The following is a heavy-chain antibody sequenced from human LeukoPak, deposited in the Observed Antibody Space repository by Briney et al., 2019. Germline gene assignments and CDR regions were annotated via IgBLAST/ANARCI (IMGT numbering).Heavy chain of an antibody. J-gene: IGHJ4*02. V-gene: IGHV4-38-2*02. Sequence: SETLSLTCSVSGYSISSGYYWGWIRQPPGKGLEWIATIYHSPSTYYNPSLKSRVTISVDTSRNRFSLKVNSVTAADTAVCYCARVSASWGFDFWGQGALVTVSS. CDR2: IYHSPST. CDR3: ARVSASWGFDF. CDR1: GYSISSGYY. D-gene: IGHD7-27*01.